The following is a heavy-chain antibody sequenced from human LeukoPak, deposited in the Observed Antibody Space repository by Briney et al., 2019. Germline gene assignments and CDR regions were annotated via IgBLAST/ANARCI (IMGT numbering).Heavy chain of an antibody. CDR3: AKVNNYDDY. Sequence: GRSLRLSCAASGFTFSTFGIHWVRQAPGKGLEWVAAISPDGNNEYYIDSVKGRFTVSRDNSKNVIYLQMNSLRGEDSAVYYCAKVNNYDDYWGQGTLVTVSS. D-gene: IGHD1/OR15-1a*01. J-gene: IGHJ4*02. CDR2: ISPDGNNE. CDR1: GFTFSTFG. V-gene: IGHV3-30*18.